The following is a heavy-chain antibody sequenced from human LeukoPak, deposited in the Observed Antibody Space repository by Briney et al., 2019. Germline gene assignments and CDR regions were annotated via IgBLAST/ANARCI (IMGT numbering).Heavy chain of an antibody. CDR3: ARESACGTTNCLAPADWLDP. V-gene: IGHV1-2*02. Sequence: VASVKVSCTASGYTFTGYYMHWVRQAPGQGLEWMGWISPNSGDTDIAQKFQGRVTMTRDTSIATSYMEVDSLTSDDTAVYYCARESACGTTNCLAPADWLDPWGQGTLVTVSS. CDR2: ISPNSGDT. J-gene: IGHJ5*02. CDR1: GYTFTGYY. D-gene: IGHD2-2*01.